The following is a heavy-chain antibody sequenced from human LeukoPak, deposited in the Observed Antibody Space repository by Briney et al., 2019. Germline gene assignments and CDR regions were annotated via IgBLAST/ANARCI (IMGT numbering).Heavy chain of an antibody. CDR1: GYSISSGYY. J-gene: IGHJ4*02. V-gene: IGHV4-38-2*02. CDR3: ARVFCSTTSCFDVAGFDY. CDR2: IYYSGNT. Sequence: SETLSLTCSVSGYSISSGYYWAWIRQSPGKGLEWIGSIYYSGNTFHNPSFKSRVTISVDTSKNQFSLKLTSVTAADTAVYYCARVFCSTTSCFDVAGFDYWGQGALVTVSS. D-gene: IGHD2-2*01.